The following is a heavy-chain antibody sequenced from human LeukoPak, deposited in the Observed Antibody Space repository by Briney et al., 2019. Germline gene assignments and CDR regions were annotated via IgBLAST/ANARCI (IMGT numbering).Heavy chain of an antibody. V-gene: IGHV4-34*01. CDR3: ARGDIDIVVVPAVMFIGY. D-gene: IGHD2-2*01. J-gene: IGHJ4*02. Sequence: SETLSDSRAVYGGSFSGYYWSWIRQPPGKGLEWIGEINHSGSTNYNPSLKSRVPISVDTSKNQFSLKLSSVTAADTAVYYCARGDIDIVVVPAVMFIGYWGQGTLVTVSS. CDR2: INHSGST. CDR1: GGSFSGYY.